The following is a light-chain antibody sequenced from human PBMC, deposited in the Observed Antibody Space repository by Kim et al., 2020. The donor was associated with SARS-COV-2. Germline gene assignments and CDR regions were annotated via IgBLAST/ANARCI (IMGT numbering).Light chain of an antibody. V-gene: IGKV1-33*01. Sequence: DIQMTQSPSSLSASVGDRVTITCQASQDMSDFLNWYQQKPGEAPKLLIYDASKLEIGVPSRFSGSGSGTDFTFTISSLQPEDIARYYCQQYDDLPLTFGGGTKV. CDR2: DAS. CDR1: QDMSDF. CDR3: QQYDDLPLT. J-gene: IGKJ4*01.